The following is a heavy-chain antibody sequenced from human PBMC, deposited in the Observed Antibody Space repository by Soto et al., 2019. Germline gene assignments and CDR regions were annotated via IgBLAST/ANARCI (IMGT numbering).Heavy chain of an antibody. CDR1: GGNIRSYG. J-gene: IGHJ5*02. CDR2: IYYSGST. D-gene: IGHD1-1*01. CDR3: ARLVQQENWFDP. V-gene: IGHV4-59*08. Sequence: SETLSLTCTVSGGNIRSYGWSWIRQPPGKGLEWIGYIYYSGSTNYNPSLKSRVTISVDTSKNQFSLKLSSVTAADTAVYYCARLVQQENWFDPWGQGTLVTVSS.